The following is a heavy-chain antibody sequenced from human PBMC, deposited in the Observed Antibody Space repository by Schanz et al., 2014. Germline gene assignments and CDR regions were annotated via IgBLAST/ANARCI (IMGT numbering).Heavy chain of an antibody. J-gene: IGHJ4*02. CDR2: ISSSGTSI. CDR3: ARLDSSSWYPRY. Sequence: EVQLVESGGGVVQPGGSLRLSCATSGFTFITYTMNWVRQTPGKGLEWVSFISSSGTSIYYADSVKGRFVISRDNARSSLYLQMNSLRAEDTAVYYCARLDSSSWYPRYWGQGTLVTVSS. V-gene: IGHV3-48*04. D-gene: IGHD6-13*01. CDR1: GFTFITYT.